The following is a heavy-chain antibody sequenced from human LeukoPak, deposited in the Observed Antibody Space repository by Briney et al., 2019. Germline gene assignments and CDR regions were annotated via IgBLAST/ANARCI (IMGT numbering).Heavy chain of an antibody. Sequence: GGSLRLSCAASGFTFSSYGMHWVRQAPGKGLEWVAVIWYDGSNKYYADSVKGRFTISRDNSKNTLYLQMNSLRAEDTAVYYCARDALMRGFDYWGQGTLVTVSS. V-gene: IGHV3-33*01. CDR2: IWYDGSNK. J-gene: IGHJ4*02. CDR1: GFTFSSYG. CDR3: ARDALMRGFDY.